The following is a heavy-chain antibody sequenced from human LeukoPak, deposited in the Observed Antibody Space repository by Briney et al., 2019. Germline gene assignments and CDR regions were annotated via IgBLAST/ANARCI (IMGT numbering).Heavy chain of an antibody. CDR3: ARDGQWQLLSSFYYGLDV. Sequence: PGGSLRLSCAASGFTFSTYSMNWVRQAPGKGLEWLSYITGSSSIIYQADSVKGRFTISRDNAKNSLYLQMNSLRDEDTAVYYCARDGQWQLLSSFYYGLDVWGQGTTVTVSS. CDR1: GFTFSTYS. D-gene: IGHD1-26*01. CDR2: ITGSSSII. V-gene: IGHV3-48*02. J-gene: IGHJ6*02.